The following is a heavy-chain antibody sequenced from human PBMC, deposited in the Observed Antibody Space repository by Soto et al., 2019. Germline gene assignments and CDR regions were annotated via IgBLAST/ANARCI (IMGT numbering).Heavy chain of an antibody. CDR1: VYSFTSYY. V-gene: IGHV1-46*01. CDR2: INPSGGST. Sequence: APVKVSCKTFVYSFTSYYMHCLRLAPGQELEWMGIINPSGGSTSYAQKFQGRVTMTRDTSTSTVYMELSSLRSEDTAVYYCARESPVVTDPPTVVSFDYWGQGTLVTVSS. J-gene: IGHJ4*02. D-gene: IGHD2-21*02. CDR3: ARESPVVTDPPTVVSFDY.